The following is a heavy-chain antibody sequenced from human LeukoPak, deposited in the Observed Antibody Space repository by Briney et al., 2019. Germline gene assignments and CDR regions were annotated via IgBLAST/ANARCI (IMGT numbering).Heavy chain of an antibody. CDR3: AKGSRGSCSGSFCYPFDY. CDR1: GFTFTTFA. V-gene: IGHV3-23*01. Sequence: GGSLRLSCAASGFTFTTFAMNWVRQAPGKRLEWVSSITGNGVNTFHADSVKGRFTISRDNSKNTLYLQMNSLRAEDTAVYYCAKGSRGSCSGSFCYPFDYWGQGTLVTVSS. D-gene: IGHD2-15*01. J-gene: IGHJ4*02. CDR2: ITGNGVNT.